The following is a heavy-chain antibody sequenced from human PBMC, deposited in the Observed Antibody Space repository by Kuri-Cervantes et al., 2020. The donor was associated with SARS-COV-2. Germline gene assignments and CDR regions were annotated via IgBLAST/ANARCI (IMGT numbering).Heavy chain of an antibody. Sequence: ASVKVSCKVSGYTLTELSMHWVRQAPGKGLEWMGGFDPEDGETIYAQKLQGRVTMTTDTSTSTAYMELRSLRSDDTAVYYCARVGRAARLTAPYLDYWGQGTLVTVSS. V-gene: IGHV1-24*01. CDR2: FDPEDGET. D-gene: IGHD6-6*01. CDR1: GYTLTELS. CDR3: ARVGRAARLTAPYLDY. J-gene: IGHJ4*02.